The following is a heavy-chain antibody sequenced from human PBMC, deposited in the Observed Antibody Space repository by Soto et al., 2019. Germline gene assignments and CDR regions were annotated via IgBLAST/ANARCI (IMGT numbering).Heavy chain of an antibody. V-gene: IGHV3-7*01. J-gene: IGHJ6*02. CDR2: IKQDGSEK. CDR3: ARSNSSSWYTLSYYYYGMDV. D-gene: IGHD6-13*01. CDR1: GFTFSSYW. Sequence: GGSLRLSCAASGFTFSSYWMSWVRQAPGKGLEWVANIKQDGSEKYYVDSVKGRFTISRDNAKNSLYLQMNSLRAEDTAVYYCARSNSSSWYTLSYYYYGMDVWGQGTTVTVSS.